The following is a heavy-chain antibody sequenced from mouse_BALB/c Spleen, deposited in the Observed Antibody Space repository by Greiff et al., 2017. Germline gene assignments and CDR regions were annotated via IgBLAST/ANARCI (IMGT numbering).Heavy chain of an antibody. D-gene: IGHD1-1*01. CDR3: ARGANPAWFAY. J-gene: IGHJ3*01. Sequence: QVQLQQPGAELVKPGTSVKLSCKASGYNFTSYWINWVKLRPGQGLEWIGDIYPGSGSTNYNEKFKSKATLTVDTSSSTAYMQLSSLASEDSALYYCARGANPAWFAYWGQGTLVTVSA. CDR1: GYNFTSYW. V-gene: IGHV1-55*01. CDR2: IYPGSGST.